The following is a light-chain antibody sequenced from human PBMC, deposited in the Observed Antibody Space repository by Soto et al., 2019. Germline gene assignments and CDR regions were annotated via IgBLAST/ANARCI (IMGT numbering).Light chain of an antibody. Sequence: EIVLTQSPGTLSLSQGERASLSCRASQSVSNNYLAWYQQKPGQAPRLLIYGASSRATGIPDRFSGSGSGTDFTLTISRLEPEDFAVYYCHQYGTAPLPFGPGTKVDIK. CDR1: QSVSNNY. CDR3: HQYGTAPLP. J-gene: IGKJ3*01. V-gene: IGKV3-20*01. CDR2: GAS.